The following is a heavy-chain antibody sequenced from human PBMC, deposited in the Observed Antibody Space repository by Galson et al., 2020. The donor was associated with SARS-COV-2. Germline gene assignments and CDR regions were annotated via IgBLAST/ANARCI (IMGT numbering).Heavy chain of an antibody. CDR3: ARIYQQQKIPGHGD. CDR2: INQSGTT. V-gene: IGHV4-34*01. D-gene: IGHD3-16*02. J-gene: IGHJ4*02. Sequence: QTLSLTCAVYGGSFGTYYWSWIRQPPGKGLEWIGDINQSGTTNYSPSLKSRVTISVDPSKSQFSLDLTSVTAADTAVYYCARIYQQQKIPGHGDWGQGTLVTVSS. CDR1: GGSFGTYY.